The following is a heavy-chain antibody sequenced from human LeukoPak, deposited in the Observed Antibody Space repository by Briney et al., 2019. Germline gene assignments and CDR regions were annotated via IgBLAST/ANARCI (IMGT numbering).Heavy chain of an antibody. CDR1: RFTFSIYI. Sequence: GGSLRLSCAASRFTFSIYIMNWARQAPGKGLEWVSFISSSGNYIYYADSVKGRFTISRDNAKNSLYLQMNSLRAEDTAVYYCVREDYGGNSVFDSWGQGTLVTVSS. V-gene: IGHV3-21*01. J-gene: IGHJ4*02. D-gene: IGHD4-23*01. CDR3: VREDYGGNSVFDS. CDR2: ISSSGNYI.